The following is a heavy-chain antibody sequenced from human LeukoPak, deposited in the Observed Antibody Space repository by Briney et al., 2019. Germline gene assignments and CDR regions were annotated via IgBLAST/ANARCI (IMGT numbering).Heavy chain of an antibody. CDR3: ARAYGQTVVPAANGVAY. V-gene: IGHV1-2*02. D-gene: IGHD2-2*01. J-gene: IGHJ4*02. CDR2: INPNSGGT. Sequence: GASVKVSCKASGYTFTSYAMNWVRQAPGQGLEWMGWINPNSGGTNYAQKFQGRVTMTRDTSISTAYMELSRLRSDDTAVYYCARAYGQTVVPAANGVAYWGQGTLVTVSS. CDR1: GYTFTSYA.